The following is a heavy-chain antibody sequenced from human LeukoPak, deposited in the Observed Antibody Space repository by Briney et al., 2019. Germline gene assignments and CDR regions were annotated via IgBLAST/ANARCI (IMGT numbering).Heavy chain of an antibody. J-gene: IGHJ5*02. Sequence: LSCAASGFTFSAYWMHWVRQAPGKGLEWIGYIYYSGSTNYNPSLKSRVTISVDKSKNQFSLKLSSVTAADTAVYYCARDRNPHYYGSGSYLSWGQGTLVTVSS. CDR1: GFTFSAYW. D-gene: IGHD3-10*01. CDR3: ARDRNPHYYGSGSYLS. CDR2: IYYSGST. V-gene: IGHV4-59*12.